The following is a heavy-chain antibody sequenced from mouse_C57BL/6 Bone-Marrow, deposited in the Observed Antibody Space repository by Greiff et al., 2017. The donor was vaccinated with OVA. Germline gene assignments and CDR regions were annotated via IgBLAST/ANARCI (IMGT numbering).Heavy chain of an antibody. CDR3: ARDPITTVVATDYFDY. V-gene: IGHV5-4*01. CDR1: GLTFSSYA. J-gene: IGHJ2*01. CDR2: ISDGGSYT. Sequence: EVNVVESGGGLVKPGGSLKLSCAASGLTFSSYAMSWVRQTPEKRLEWVATISDGGSYTYYPDNVKGRFTISRDNAKNNLYLQMSHLKSEDTAMYYCARDPITTVVATDYFDYWGQGTTLTVSS. D-gene: IGHD1-1*01.